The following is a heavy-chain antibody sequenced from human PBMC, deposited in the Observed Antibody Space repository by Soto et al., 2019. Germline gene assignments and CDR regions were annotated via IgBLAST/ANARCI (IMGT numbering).Heavy chain of an antibody. CDR3: AKDLARDYGSGSPLHNFDY. J-gene: IGHJ4*02. D-gene: IGHD3-10*01. Sequence: GGSLRLSCAASGFTFSSYAMSWVRQAPGKGLEWVSAISGSGGSTYYADSVKGRFTISRDNSKNTLYLQMNSLRAEDTAVYYCAKDLARDYGSGSPLHNFDYWGQGTLVTVSS. CDR1: GFTFSSYA. V-gene: IGHV3-23*01. CDR2: ISGSGGST.